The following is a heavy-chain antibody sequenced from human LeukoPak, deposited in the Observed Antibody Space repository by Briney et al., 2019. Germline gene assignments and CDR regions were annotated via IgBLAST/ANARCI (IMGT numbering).Heavy chain of an antibody. CDR3: ARQSRDGDYIAKLFDY. CDR1: GGSLSNYY. Sequence: SETLSLTCTVSGGSLSNYYWSWIRQPPGKGLEWIGYIYYSGSITYNPSLKSRVTISVDMSKNQFSLQLSSVTAEDTAVYYCARQSRDGDYIAKLFDYWGQGTLVTVSS. V-gene: IGHV4-59*08. CDR2: IYYSGSI. D-gene: IGHD4-17*01. J-gene: IGHJ4*02.